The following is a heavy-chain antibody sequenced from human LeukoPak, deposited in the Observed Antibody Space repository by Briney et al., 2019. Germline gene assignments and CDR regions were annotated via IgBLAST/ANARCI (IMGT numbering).Heavy chain of an antibody. CDR1: GFTFSSYA. CDR3: ARVRGSYWSDY. Sequence: GGSLRLSCAASGFTFSSYAMSWVRQAPGKGLEWVSAISGSGGSTYYADSVKGRFTISRDNTKNSLYVQMNSLRAEDTAVYYCARVRGSYWSDYWGQGALVTVSS. CDR2: ISGSGGST. J-gene: IGHJ4*02. D-gene: IGHD1-26*01. V-gene: IGHV3-23*01.